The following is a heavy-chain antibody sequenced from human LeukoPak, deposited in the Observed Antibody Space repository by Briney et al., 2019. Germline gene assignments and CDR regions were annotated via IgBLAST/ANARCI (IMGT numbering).Heavy chain of an antibody. CDR1: GFTFSSYG. J-gene: IGHJ4*02. D-gene: IGHD3-22*01. Sequence: PGGSLRLSCPASGFTFSSYGMSWVRQAPGKGLEWVSVISGNGGSTYYADSVKGRFTISRDNSKNTLYLQMNSLRAEDTAVYYCVKKHYYDTSGYLGAFDCWGQGTLVTVSS. CDR2: ISGNGGST. CDR3: VKKHYYDTSGYLGAFDC. V-gene: IGHV3-23*01.